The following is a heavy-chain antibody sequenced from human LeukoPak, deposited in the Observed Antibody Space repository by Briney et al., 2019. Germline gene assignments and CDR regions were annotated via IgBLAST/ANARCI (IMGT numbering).Heavy chain of an antibody. V-gene: IGHV3-74*01. CDR1: GLTFSNVW. D-gene: IGHD4-11*01. J-gene: IGHJ3*01. Sequence: PGGSLRLSCEVSGLTFSNVWMHWVRQTPGQGLVWVCRINTAGSTVYADPVKGRFTISRDNAKNMVYLQMNSLRTEDTAVYYCASSRDTDYWGRGTMVTVSS. CDR2: INTAGST. CDR3: ASSRDTDY.